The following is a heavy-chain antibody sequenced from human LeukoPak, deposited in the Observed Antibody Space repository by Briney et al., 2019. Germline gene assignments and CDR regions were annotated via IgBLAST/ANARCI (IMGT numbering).Heavy chain of an antibody. Sequence: GGSLRLSCAASGFTFSSYAMSWVRQAPGKGLEWVSAISGSGGSTYYADSVKGRFTISRDNSKNTLYLQMNSLRAEDTAVYYCAKAPLYDFWSGYQEIYYFDYWGQGTLVTVSS. V-gene: IGHV3-23*01. J-gene: IGHJ4*02. CDR3: AKAPLYDFWSGYQEIYYFDY. D-gene: IGHD3-3*01. CDR2: ISGSGGST. CDR1: GFTFSSYA.